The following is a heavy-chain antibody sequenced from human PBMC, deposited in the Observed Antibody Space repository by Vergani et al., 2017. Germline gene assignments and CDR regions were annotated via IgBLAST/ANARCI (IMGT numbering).Heavy chain of an antibody. J-gene: IGHJ4*02. CDR2: ISSSSSYI. CDR1: GFTFSSYS. Sequence: EVQLVESGGGLVKPGGSLRLSCAASGFTFSSYSMNWVRQAPGKGLEWVSSISSSSSYIYYADSVKGRFTISRDNAKNSLYLQMNSLRAEVTAVYYCAVGDSSGWTNYWGQGTLVTVSS. D-gene: IGHD6-19*01. V-gene: IGHV3-21*01. CDR3: AVGDSSGWTNY.